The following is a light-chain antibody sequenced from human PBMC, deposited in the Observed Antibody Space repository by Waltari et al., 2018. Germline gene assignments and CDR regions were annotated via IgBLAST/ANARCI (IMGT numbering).Light chain of an antibody. Sequence: DIVLTQSPAILSLSPGERASLSCRASQSVSNYLAWYQQKPGQAPTLLIYDTSNGATGIPARFSGSGFGTDFTLTISNLEPEDFAIYYCQQRRSWPLTFGGGTKVKIK. CDR1: QSVSNY. CDR2: DTS. CDR3: QQRRSWPLT. V-gene: IGKV3-11*01. J-gene: IGKJ4*01.